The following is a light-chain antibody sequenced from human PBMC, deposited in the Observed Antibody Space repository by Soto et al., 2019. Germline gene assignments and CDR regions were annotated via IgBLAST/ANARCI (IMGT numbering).Light chain of an antibody. J-gene: IGKJ5*01. V-gene: IGKV3-11*01. CDR3: QQRSNWPRT. CDR2: DAS. CDR1: QSVSSY. Sequence: EIVLTQSPATLSLSPGERATLSCRASQSVSSYLAWYQQKPAQAPRLLIYDASNSATGITARFSGSGSGTAFTLPISSREPEEFAVYYCQQRSNWPRTFGQGTRLEIK.